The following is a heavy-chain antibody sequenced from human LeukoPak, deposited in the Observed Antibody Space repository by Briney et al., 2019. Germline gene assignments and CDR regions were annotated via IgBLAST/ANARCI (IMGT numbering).Heavy chain of an antibody. V-gene: IGHV1-2*02. Sequence: GASVKVSCKASGYTFTGYPIHWVRQAPGQGPEWMGWINPNSGGTNYAQKFQGRVTMTRDTSISTAYMELSRLRSDDTAVYYCARSPDSSSWNYFYPWGQGTLVTVSS. CDR2: INPNSGGT. J-gene: IGHJ5*02. CDR1: GYTFTGYP. D-gene: IGHD6-13*01. CDR3: ARSPDSSSWNYFYP.